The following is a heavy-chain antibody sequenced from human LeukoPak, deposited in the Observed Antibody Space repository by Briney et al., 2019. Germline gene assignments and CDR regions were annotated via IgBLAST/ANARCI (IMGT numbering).Heavy chain of an antibody. Sequence: SVKVSCKASGYTFTSYYMHWVRQAPGQGLEWMGGIIPIFGTANCAQKFQGRVTITADESTSTAYMELSSLRSEDTAVYYCAREVGVVGALDYWGQGTLVTVSS. CDR2: IIPIFGTA. CDR1: GYTFTSYY. J-gene: IGHJ4*02. CDR3: AREVGVVGALDY. V-gene: IGHV1-69*13. D-gene: IGHD1-26*01.